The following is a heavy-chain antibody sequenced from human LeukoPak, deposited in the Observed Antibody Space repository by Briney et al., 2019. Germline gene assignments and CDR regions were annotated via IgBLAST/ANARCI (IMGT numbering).Heavy chain of an antibody. Sequence: ASVKVSCKASGYTFTSYGISWVRQAPGQGLEWMGWISAYNGNTNYAQKLQGRFTMTTDTSTSTAYMELRSLRSDDTAVYYCARDPPTGSDLGYCGGGSCPGDYWGQGTLVTVSS. CDR2: ISAYNGNT. CDR3: ARDPPTGSDLGYCGGGSCPGDY. J-gene: IGHJ4*02. CDR1: GYTFTSYG. D-gene: IGHD2-15*01. V-gene: IGHV1-18*01.